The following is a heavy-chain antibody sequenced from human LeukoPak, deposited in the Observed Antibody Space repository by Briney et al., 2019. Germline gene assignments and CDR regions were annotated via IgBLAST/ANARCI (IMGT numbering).Heavy chain of an antibody. D-gene: IGHD2-2*01. J-gene: IGHJ4*02. CDR3: ARDYQRQLYLYYFDY. V-gene: IGHV1-69*13. Sequence: GAAVTVSCKASGGTFSSYAISGVRQAPGQGLEGMGGIIPIFGTANYAQKFQGRVTITADESTSTAYMELSSLRSEDTAVYYCARDYQRQLYLYYFDYWGQGTLVTVSS. CDR1: GGTFSSYA. CDR2: IIPIFGTA.